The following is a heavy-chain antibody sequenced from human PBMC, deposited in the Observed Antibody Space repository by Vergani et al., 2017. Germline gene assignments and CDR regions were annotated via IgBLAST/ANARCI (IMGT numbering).Heavy chain of an antibody. CDR3: ARXLIPNDTSGRSAY. J-gene: IGHJ4*02. D-gene: IGHD3-22*01. CDR2: ISTYNGRT. CDR1: GYTFTSYG. Sequence: QVQLVQSGAEVKKPGASVKVSCKASGYTFTSYGISWVRQAPGRGLEWMGWISTYNGRTHFPEKFQGRVTMTTDTHTTTAYLELRSLRSDDTAVYYCARXLIPNDTSGRSAYWGQGTLVSVSS. V-gene: IGHV1-18*01.